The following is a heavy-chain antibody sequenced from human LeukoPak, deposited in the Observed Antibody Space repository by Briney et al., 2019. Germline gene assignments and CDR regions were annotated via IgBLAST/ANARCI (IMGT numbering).Heavy chain of an antibody. Sequence: ASVKVSCKASGYTFTSYAMNWVRQAPGQGLEWMGWINTNTRNPTYAQGFTGRFVFSLDTSVSTAYLQISGLKAEDTAVYYCARDWWYYYDSSGYYYYYYGMDVWGQGTTVTVSS. J-gene: IGHJ6*02. CDR3: ARDWWYYYDSSGYYYYYYGMDV. CDR1: GYTFTSYA. CDR2: INTNTRNP. V-gene: IGHV7-4-1*02. D-gene: IGHD3-22*01.